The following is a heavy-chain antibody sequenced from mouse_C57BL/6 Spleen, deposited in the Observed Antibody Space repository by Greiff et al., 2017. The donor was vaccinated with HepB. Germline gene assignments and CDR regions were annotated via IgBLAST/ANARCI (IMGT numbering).Heavy chain of an antibody. CDR3: TLFDY. CDR1: GFTFSDAW. V-gene: IGHV6-6*01. J-gene: IGHJ2*01. Sequence: EVKVEESGGGLVQPGGSMKLSCAASGFTFSDAWMDWVRQSPEKGLEWVAEIRNKANNPATYYAESVKGRFTISRDDSKSSVYLQMNSLRAEDTGIYYCTLFDYWGQGTTLTVSS. CDR2: IRNKANNPAT.